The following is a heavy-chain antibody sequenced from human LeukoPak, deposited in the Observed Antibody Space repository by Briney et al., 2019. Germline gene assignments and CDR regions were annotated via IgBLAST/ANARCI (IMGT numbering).Heavy chain of an antibody. CDR1: GFTFSSYA. Sequence: GGSLRLSCAASGFTFSSYAMSWVRQAPGKGLEWVSAISGSGGSTYYADSVKGRFTISRDNSKNTLYLQMNSLRAGDTAVYYCAKVGYYDFWSGYYKGYYFDYWGQGTLVTVSS. D-gene: IGHD3-3*01. CDR3: AKVGYYDFWSGYYKGYYFDY. V-gene: IGHV3-23*01. CDR2: ISGSGGST. J-gene: IGHJ4*02.